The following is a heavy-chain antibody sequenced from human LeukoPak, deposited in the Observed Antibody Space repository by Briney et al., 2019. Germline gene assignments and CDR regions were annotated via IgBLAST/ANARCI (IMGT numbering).Heavy chain of an antibody. CDR1: GFTFSAYS. D-gene: IGHD4-17*01. J-gene: IGHJ4*02. V-gene: IGHV3-48*04. Sequence: GGSLRLSCAASGFTFSAYSMNWVRQAPGKGLDWVSYISSRSFTIYYADSVKGRFTISRDNAKNSVFLQMNSLRAEDTAVYYCARDTSTVTNREFDYWGQGTLVTVSS. CDR2: ISSRSFTI. CDR3: ARDTSTVTNREFDY.